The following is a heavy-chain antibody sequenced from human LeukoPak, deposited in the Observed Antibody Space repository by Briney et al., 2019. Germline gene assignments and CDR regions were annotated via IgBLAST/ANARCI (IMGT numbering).Heavy chain of an antibody. CDR3: ARSNRGVIQLPDY. V-gene: IGHV3-11*03. CDR1: GFTFSDCY. CDR2: ISSTSSCT. D-gene: IGHD5-18*01. J-gene: IGHJ4*02. Sequence: GGSLRLSCAASGFTFSDCYMSWIRQAPGKGLEWVSYISSTSSCTNYADSVKGRFTISRDNAKNSLYLQMNSLRAEDTAVYYCARSNRGVIQLPDYWGQGTLVTVSS.